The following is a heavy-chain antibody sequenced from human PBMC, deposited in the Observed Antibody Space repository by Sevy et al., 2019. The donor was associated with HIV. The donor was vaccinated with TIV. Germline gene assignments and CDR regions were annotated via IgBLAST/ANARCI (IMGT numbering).Heavy chain of an antibody. D-gene: IGHD6-13*01. V-gene: IGHV3-11*01. CDR1: GFTFSDYY. CDR2: ISSSGSTI. Sequence: GGSLRLSCAASGFTFSDYYMSWIRQAPGKGLEWVSYISSSGSTIYYADSVKGRFTISRDNAKNSLYLQMNSLRAEDTALYYCASGGFSSSWPARFNYWGQGTLVTVSS. CDR3: ASGGFSSSWPARFNY. J-gene: IGHJ4*02.